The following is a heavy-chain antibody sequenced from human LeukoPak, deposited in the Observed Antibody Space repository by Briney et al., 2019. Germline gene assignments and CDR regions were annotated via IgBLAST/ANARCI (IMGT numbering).Heavy chain of an antibody. Sequence: ASVKVSCKASGYTFTSYYMHWVRQAPGQGLAWMGIINLSAGSTSYAQRFQGRVTMTRDTSTSTVHMELSSLRSEDTAVYYCARGQYYSDTINFYSRHDAFDIWGQGTMVTVSS. J-gene: IGHJ3*02. V-gene: IGHV1-46*01. CDR1: GYTFTSYY. CDR3: ARGQYYSDTINFYSRHDAFDI. D-gene: IGHD3-22*01. CDR2: INLSAGST.